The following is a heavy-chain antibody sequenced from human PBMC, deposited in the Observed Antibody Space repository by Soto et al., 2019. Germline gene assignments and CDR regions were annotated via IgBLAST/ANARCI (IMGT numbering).Heavy chain of an antibody. CDR2: IWYDGRNK. D-gene: IGHD3-3*01. Sequence: HHGGSLRNSCAASDFTFSSYRMHWVRKAPGKGRGWVAVIWYDGRNKYYADSVKGRFTISRANSKNTLYLQMNSLSAEDKAVYYCARDSNDHTYRFPPEYYYYGMDGWGQGTTVTVSS. J-gene: IGHJ6*02. V-gene: IGHV3-33*01. CDR3: ARDSNDHTYRFPPEYYYYGMDG. CDR1: DFTFSSYR.